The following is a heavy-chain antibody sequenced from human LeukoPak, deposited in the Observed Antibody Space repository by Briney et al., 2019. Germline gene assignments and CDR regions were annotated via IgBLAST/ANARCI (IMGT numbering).Heavy chain of an antibody. CDR1: GGTFSSYA. CDR2: IIPILGIA. Sequence: SVKVSCKHSGGTFSSYAISWVRPAPGRGHEWVGRIIPILGIANYAQKLQGRVSITADKSTSTAYMELSGLRSEGTAVYFFASSAGGAAAGNWFDPWGQGTLGTVSS. J-gene: IGHJ5*02. D-gene: IGHD6-13*01. V-gene: IGHV1-69*04. CDR3: ASSAGGAAAGNWFDP.